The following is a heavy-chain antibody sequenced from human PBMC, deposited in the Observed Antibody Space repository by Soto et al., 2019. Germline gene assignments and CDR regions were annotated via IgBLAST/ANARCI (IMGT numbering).Heavy chain of an antibody. CDR2: INSDGGST. V-gene: IGHV3-74*01. Sequence: EVQLVESGGGLVQPGGSLRLSCAASGFTFSSYWMHWVRQAPGKGLVWVSRINSDGGSTSYADSVKGRFTISRDNAKNALYMQMSSLRAEDTAVYYCARGYCSGGSCYQLDYWGQGTLVTVSS. CDR3: ARGYCSGGSCYQLDY. CDR1: GFTFSSYW. J-gene: IGHJ4*02. D-gene: IGHD2-15*01.